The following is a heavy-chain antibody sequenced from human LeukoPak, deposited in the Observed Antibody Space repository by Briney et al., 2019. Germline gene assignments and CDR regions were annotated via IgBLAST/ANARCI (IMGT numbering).Heavy chain of an antibody. V-gene: IGHV3-30*18. Sequence: PGGSLRLSCAASGFTFSSYGMHWVRQAPGKGLEWVAVISYDGSNKYYADSVKGRFTISRDNSKNTLYLQMNSLRAEDTAVYYCAKDKGGFTMIVVDTWGQGTLVTVSS. J-gene: IGHJ5*02. D-gene: IGHD3-22*01. CDR2: ISYDGSNK. CDR1: GFTFSSYG. CDR3: AKDKGGFTMIVVDT.